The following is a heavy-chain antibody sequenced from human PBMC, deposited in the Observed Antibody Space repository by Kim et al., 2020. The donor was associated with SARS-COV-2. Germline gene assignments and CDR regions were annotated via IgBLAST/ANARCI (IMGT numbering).Heavy chain of an antibody. Sequence: SETLSLTCTVSGGSVNNEYSGWVRRPPGKGLEWLGYVSNRGSASYHPSLKSRVTISIDTSKSQFSLRLNSVTAADTAIYYCARFMHSGSSNYFDYWGQGTLVSVSS. CDR2: VSNRGSA. CDR3: ARFMHSGSSNYFDY. J-gene: IGHJ4*02. V-gene: IGHV4-59*02. CDR1: GGSVNNEY. D-gene: IGHD6-6*01.